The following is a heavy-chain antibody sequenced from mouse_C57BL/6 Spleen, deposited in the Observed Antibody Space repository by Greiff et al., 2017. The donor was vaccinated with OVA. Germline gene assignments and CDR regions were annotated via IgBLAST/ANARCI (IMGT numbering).Heavy chain of an antibody. CDR1: GFNIKDDY. CDR3: TTFYGYFFAY. Sequence: VQLKESGAELVRPGASVKLSCTASGFNIKDDYMHWVKQRPEQGLEWIGWIDPENGDTEYASKFQGKATITADTSSNTAYLQLSSLTSEDTAVYYCTTFYGYFFAYWGQGTLVTVSA. CDR2: IDPENGDT. D-gene: IGHD2-2*01. V-gene: IGHV14-4*01. J-gene: IGHJ3*01.